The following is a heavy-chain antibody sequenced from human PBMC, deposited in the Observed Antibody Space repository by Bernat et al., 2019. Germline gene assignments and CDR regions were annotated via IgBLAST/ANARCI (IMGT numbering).Heavy chain of an antibody. J-gene: IGHJ4*02. CDR1: GFTFSSYW. V-gene: IGHV3-7*03. CDR2: IKQDGSEK. D-gene: IGHD1-26*01. Sequence: EVQLVESGGGSVQPGGSLRLSCAASGFTFSSYWMSWVRQAPGKGLEWVANIKQDGSEKYYVDSVKGRFTISRDNAKNSLYLQMNSLRAEDTAVYYCARDLSFWSGSYHTYLSYFDYWGQGTLVTVSS. CDR3: ARDLSFWSGSYHTYLSYFDY.